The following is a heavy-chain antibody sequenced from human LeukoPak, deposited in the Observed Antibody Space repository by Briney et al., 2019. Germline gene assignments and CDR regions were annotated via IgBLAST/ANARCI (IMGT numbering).Heavy chain of an antibody. CDR1: GGSISRYY. CDR2: IYYSGST. V-gene: IGHV4-59*12. D-gene: IGHD6-19*01. CDR3: ARARRWYSSGWYYFDY. Sequence: SETLSLTCTVPGGSISRYYWSWIRQPPGKGLEWIGYIYYSGSTNYNPSLKSRDTRSVDTSKNHYSLKLSSVTAADTAVYYGARARRWYSSGWYYFDYWGQGTLVTVSS. J-gene: IGHJ4*02.